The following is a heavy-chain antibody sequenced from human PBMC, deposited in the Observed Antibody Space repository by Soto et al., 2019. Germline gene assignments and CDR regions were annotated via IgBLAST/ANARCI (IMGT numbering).Heavy chain of an antibody. J-gene: IGHJ6*02. V-gene: IGHV3-33*01. D-gene: IGHD1-1*01. CDR2: IWYDGSNK. CDR1: GFSVRSYG. Sequence: GGSLRLSCAASGFSVRSYGMHWVRQAPGKGLDWGARIWYDGSNKYYSDSVKGRFTSSRDNCKNTLFLQMNSLRAEDTAVYYCARRVGNGAYDYYYGMDVLGQGTPVTVSS. CDR3: ARRVGNGAYDYYYGMDV.